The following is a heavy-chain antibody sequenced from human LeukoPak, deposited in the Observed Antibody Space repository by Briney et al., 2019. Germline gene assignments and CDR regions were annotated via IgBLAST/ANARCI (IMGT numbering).Heavy chain of an antibody. Sequence: SETLSLTCSVSGGSISSASYYWSWIRQPAGKGLEWIGRTFTTGSTKYNPSLKSRFTMSLDTSKNQFSPRLSPVTAADTAVYYCARSQEGYFDSWSGYHYYYYMDVWGKGTTVTVSS. V-gene: IGHV4-61*02. CDR3: ARSQEGYFDSWSGYHYYYYMDV. J-gene: IGHJ6*03. D-gene: IGHD3-3*01. CDR2: TFTTGST. CDR1: GGSISSASYY.